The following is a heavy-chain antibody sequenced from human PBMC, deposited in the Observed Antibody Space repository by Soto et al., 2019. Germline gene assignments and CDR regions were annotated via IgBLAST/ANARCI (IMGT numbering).Heavy chain of an antibody. J-gene: IGHJ3*02. D-gene: IGHD6-19*01. CDR1: GFTFSNAW. Sequence: GGSLRLSCAASGFTFSNAWMSWVRQAPGKGLEWVGRIKSKTDGGTTDYAAPVKGRFTISRDDSKNTLYLQMNSLKTKDTAVYYCTTEGAVAGIEGAFDIWGQGTMVTVSS. CDR3: TTEGAVAGIEGAFDI. V-gene: IGHV3-15*01. CDR2: IKSKTDGGTT.